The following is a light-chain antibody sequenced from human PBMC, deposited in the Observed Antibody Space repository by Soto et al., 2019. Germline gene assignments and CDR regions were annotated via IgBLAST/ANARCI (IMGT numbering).Light chain of an antibody. J-gene: IGKJ1*01. Sequence: EIVLTQSPGTLSLSPGERAILSCRASQSLSSSFLAWYQQKPGQAPRLLIYSSSNRATGIPDRFSGSGSGTEFTLIISSLQSEDSAVYYCQQYNSWLWTFGQGTKV. CDR3: QQYNSWLWT. CDR1: QSLSSSF. CDR2: SSS. V-gene: IGKV3-20*01.